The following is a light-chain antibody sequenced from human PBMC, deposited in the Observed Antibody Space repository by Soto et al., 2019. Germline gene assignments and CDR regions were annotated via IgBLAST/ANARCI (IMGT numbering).Light chain of an antibody. CDR3: QQRSNWPTRT. Sequence: EIVITQSPATLSLSPGERATLSCRASQSVNSNLAWYQQKAGQAPRLIIYGTSTRATGIPARFSGSGSGTDFTPTISSLEPEDFAVYYCQQRSNWPTRTFGQGTRLEIK. CDR1: QSVNSN. V-gene: IGKV3-11*01. CDR2: GTS. J-gene: IGKJ5*01.